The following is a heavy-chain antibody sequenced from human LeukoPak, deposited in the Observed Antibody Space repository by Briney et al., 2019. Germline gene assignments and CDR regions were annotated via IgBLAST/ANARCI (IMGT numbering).Heavy chain of an antibody. D-gene: IGHD3-10*01. CDR3: AKKLTGSGSYYFDY. Sequence: GGSLRLSCAASGFTFSSYAMSWVRQAPGKGLEWVSAISGSGGSTYYADSVKGRFTISRDNSKNTLYLQMNSLGAEDTAVYYCAKKLTGSGSYYFDYWGQGTLVTVSS. J-gene: IGHJ4*02. V-gene: IGHV3-23*01. CDR1: GFTFSSYA. CDR2: ISGSGGST.